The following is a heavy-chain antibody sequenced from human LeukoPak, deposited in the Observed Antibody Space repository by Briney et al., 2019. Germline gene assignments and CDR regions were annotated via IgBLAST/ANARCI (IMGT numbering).Heavy chain of an antibody. CDR1: GGSISTYY. CDR2: IYHSGST. CDR3: ARGGGYASPIGY. Sequence: SETLSLTCTLSGGSISTYYRSWIRQPPGKGLEWIGYIYHSGSTNYNPSLKSRVTISVDTSKNQFSLKLSSVTAADTAVYYCARGGGYASPIGYWGQGALVTVSS. D-gene: IGHD5-12*01. J-gene: IGHJ4*02. V-gene: IGHV4-59*01.